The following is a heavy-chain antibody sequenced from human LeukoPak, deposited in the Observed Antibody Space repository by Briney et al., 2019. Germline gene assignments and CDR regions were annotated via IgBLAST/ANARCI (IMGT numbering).Heavy chain of an antibody. V-gene: IGHV4-61*02. Sequence: PSETLSLTCTVSGGSISSSSYYWGWIRQPAGKGLEWIGRIYTSGSTNYNPSLKSRVTISVDTSKNQFSLKLSSVTAADTAVYYCARNYYGSGSFDYWGQGTLVTVSS. CDR3: ARNYYGSGSFDY. CDR1: GGSISSSSYY. CDR2: IYTSGST. D-gene: IGHD3-10*01. J-gene: IGHJ4*02.